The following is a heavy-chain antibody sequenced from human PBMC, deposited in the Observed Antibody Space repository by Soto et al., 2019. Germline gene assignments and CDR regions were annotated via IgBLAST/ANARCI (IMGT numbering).Heavy chain of an antibody. Sequence: GGSLRLSCAASGFTFSSYWMHWVRQAPGRGLEWVAVISDDGSYEYYADSVKGRFTISRDNPKNTLYLQMNSLRAEDTAVYYCAKAQIGTTEPGVDYWGQGTLVTVSS. CDR1: GFTFSSYW. D-gene: IGHD1-7*01. V-gene: IGHV3-30*18. J-gene: IGHJ4*02. CDR3: AKAQIGTTEPGVDY. CDR2: ISDDGSYE.